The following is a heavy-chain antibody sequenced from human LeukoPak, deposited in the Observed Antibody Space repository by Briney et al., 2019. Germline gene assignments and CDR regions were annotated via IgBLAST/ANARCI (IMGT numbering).Heavy chain of an antibody. CDR3: ASSGYDYVRGVYY. D-gene: IGHD5-12*01. CDR2: ISYDGSNK. V-gene: IGHV3-30-3*01. CDR1: GFTFSSYA. Sequence: GRSLRLSCAASGFTFSSYAMHWVRQAPGKGLEWVAVISYDGSNKYYADSVKGRFTISRDNSKNTLYLQMNSLRAEDTAVYYCASSGYDYVRGVYYRGQGTLVTVSS. J-gene: IGHJ4*02.